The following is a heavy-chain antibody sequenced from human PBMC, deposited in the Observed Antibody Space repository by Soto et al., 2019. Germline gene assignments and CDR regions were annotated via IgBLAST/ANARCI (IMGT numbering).Heavy chain of an antibody. CDR2: IIPILGIA. CDR1: GGTFSSYT. J-gene: IGHJ3*02. Sequence: QVQLVQSGAEVKKPGSSVKVSCKASGGTFSSYTISWVRQAPGQGLEWMGRIIPILGIANYAQKFQGRVTIAADKSSRTAYMELSSLRAEDTAVYYCARSDSSGYRNYAFDIWGQGTMVTVSS. CDR3: ARSDSSGYRNYAFDI. V-gene: IGHV1-69*02. D-gene: IGHD3-22*01.